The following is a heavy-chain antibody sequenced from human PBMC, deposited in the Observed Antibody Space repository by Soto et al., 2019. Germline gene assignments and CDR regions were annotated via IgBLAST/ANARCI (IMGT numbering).Heavy chain of an antibody. CDR1: GYSFTSYW. J-gene: IGHJ6*02. V-gene: IGHV5-51*01. CDR2: IYLGDSDT. CDR3: ARHSYGDYVGSYYYYYGMDV. D-gene: IGHD4-17*01. Sequence: PGESLKISCKGSGYSFTSYWIGWVRQMPGKGLEWMGIIYLGDSDTRYSPSFQGQVTISADKSISTAYLQWSSLKASDTAMYYCARHSYGDYVGSYYYYYGMDVWGQGTTVTVSS.